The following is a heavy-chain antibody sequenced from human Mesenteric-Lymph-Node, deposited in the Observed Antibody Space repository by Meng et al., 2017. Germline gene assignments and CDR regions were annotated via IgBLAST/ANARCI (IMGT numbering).Heavy chain of an antibody. J-gene: IGHJ5*02. CDR3: AREPDHRSWLDT. D-gene: IGHD1-14*01. V-gene: IGHV3-30*04. CDR2: TSYDEGTK. Sequence: SWGFWVQLGRSWTLSCQAAGLPFGAYSMHWVRQATGKGLDWVVVTSYDEGTKYYADSVRGRFTISRNNSKNTLYLQTNSLRAEDTAVYYCAREPDHRSWLDTWGQGTLVTVSS. CDR1: GLPFGAYS.